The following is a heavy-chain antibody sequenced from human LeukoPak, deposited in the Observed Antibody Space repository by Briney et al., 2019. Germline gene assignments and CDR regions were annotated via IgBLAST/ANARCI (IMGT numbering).Heavy chain of an antibody. D-gene: IGHD3-22*01. CDR1: GYTFTSYG. CDR3: AREGSRYYDSSGYYGFDP. J-gene: IGHJ5*02. Sequence: ASVKVSCKASGYTFTSYGISWVRQAPGQGLEWMGWLSAYNGNTNYAQKLQGRVTMTTDTSTSTAYMELRSLRSDDTAVYYCAREGSRYYDSSGYYGFDPWGQGTLVTVSS. CDR2: LSAYNGNT. V-gene: IGHV1-18*01.